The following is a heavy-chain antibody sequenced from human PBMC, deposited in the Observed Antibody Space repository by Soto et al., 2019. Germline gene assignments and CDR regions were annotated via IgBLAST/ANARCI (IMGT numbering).Heavy chain of an antibody. Sequence: QVQLVQSGAEVKKPGASVKVSCKASGYTFTSQNMHWVRQAPGQGLEWMGVINPSIGTTTYAQKFQGRVTMTRDTSTSTVYMEVSSLRSEDTAVYYCASRLGARFDYWGQGTLVTVSS. V-gene: IGHV1-46*03. D-gene: IGHD3-16*01. CDR3: ASRLGARFDY. CDR2: INPSIGTT. J-gene: IGHJ4*02. CDR1: GYTFTSQN.